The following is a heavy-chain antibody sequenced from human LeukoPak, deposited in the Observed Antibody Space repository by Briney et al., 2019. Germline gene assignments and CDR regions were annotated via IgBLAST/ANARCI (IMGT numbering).Heavy chain of an antibody. J-gene: IGHJ4*02. Sequence: GGSLRLSCAASGFTVSTDHMSWVRQAPGKGLEWVAVSYSGGSRSYAESVKGRFTISRDNSKNTVYLQMNSLRAEDTAVYYCARVWELSFDHWGQGALVTVSS. CDR1: GFTVSTDH. CDR3: ARVWELSFDH. D-gene: IGHD1-26*01. CDR2: SYSGGSR. V-gene: IGHV3-53*01.